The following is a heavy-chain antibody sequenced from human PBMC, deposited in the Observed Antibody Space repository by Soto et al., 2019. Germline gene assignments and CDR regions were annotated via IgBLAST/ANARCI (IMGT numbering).Heavy chain of an antibody. J-gene: IGHJ4*02. D-gene: IGHD6-13*01. V-gene: IGHV4-31*03. CDR2: IYYSGNT. Sequence: SETLSLTCTVSGGSISSGGFYWSRIRQHPGKGLEWIGYIYYSGNTYYNPSLKSRVSISIDTSKVQFSLKLSSVTAADTAVYYCARAIAAAGTTELGSFDCWGQGTLVTVSS. CDR3: ARAIAAAGTTELGSFDC. CDR1: GGSISSGGFY.